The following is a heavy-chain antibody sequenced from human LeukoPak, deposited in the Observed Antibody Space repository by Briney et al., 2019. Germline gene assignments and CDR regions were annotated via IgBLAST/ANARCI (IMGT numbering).Heavy chain of an antibody. D-gene: IGHD5-18*01. CDR3: ARDRGGHSYGFDY. Sequence: SVKVSCKASGGTFSSYTISWVRQAPGQGLEWMGRIIPILGIANYAQKFQGRVTITADKSTSTAYMELSSLRSEDTAVYYCARDRGGHSYGFDYWGQGTLVTVSS. CDR1: GGTFSSYT. J-gene: IGHJ4*02. V-gene: IGHV1-69*04. CDR2: IIPILGIA.